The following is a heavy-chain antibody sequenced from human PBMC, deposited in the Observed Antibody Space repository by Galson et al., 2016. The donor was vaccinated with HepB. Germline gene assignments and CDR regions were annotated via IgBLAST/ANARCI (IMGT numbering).Heavy chain of an antibody. CDR2: VKSRLDGGTT. CDR1: GFTFSHAW. Sequence: SLRLSCAASGFTFSHAWMSWVRQAPGKGLEWVGRVKSRLDGGTTDYAAPVKDRFTISRDDSKNTLYLQMTRLRIEDTAVYYFSHLPTEHQPYYFDYWGQGTLVTVSS. V-gene: IGHV3-15*01. CDR3: SHLPTEHQPYYFDY. J-gene: IGHJ4*02. D-gene: IGHD2-2*01.